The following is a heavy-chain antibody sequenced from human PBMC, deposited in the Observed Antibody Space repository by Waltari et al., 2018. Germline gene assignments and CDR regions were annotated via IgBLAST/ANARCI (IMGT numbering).Heavy chain of an antibody. CDR2: ISTYNGNR. CDR3: IRGGPWQLVQGNPFDF. D-gene: IGHD6-6*01. J-gene: IGHJ3*01. V-gene: IGHV1-18*01. CDR1: GYTFSSYG. Sequence: QAQLMQSGAEVKKPGASVRVSCKTSGYTFSSYGITWVRQAPGQGLEWLGWISTYNGNRNYSQNLQGRISMTTDTYTTKAYRDLRSLRSDDTAVYYCIRGGPWQLVQGNPFDFWGQGTMVTVSS.